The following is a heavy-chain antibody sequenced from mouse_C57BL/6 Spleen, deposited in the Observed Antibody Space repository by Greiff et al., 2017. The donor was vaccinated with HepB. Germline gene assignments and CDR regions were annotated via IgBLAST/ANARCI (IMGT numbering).Heavy chain of an antibody. CDR2: ISSGGSDT. V-gene: IGHV5-6*01. Sequence: EVQLVESGGDLVKPGGSLKLSCAASGFTFSSYGMSWVRQTPDKRLEWVATISSGGSDTYYPDSVKGPITISRDNAKNTLYLQMSSLNSEDTAMYYGARQGTSVVATFDYWGQGTTLTVSS. J-gene: IGHJ2*01. D-gene: IGHD1-1*01. CDR1: GFTFSSYG. CDR3: ARQGTSVVATFDY.